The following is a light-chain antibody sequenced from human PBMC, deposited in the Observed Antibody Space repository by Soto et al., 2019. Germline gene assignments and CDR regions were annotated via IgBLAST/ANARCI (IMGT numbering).Light chain of an antibody. CDR2: DAS. V-gene: IGKV1-5*01. CDR1: QSISNR. Sequence: EGVTVTWPATQSISNRLAWYQQRPGQAPKLLIYDASNLDSGAPSRFSGSGSGTEFTLSISSLEPDDFAPYYCQQHNNYPWTFGPGTKVDIK. CDR3: QQHNNYPWT. J-gene: IGKJ1*01.